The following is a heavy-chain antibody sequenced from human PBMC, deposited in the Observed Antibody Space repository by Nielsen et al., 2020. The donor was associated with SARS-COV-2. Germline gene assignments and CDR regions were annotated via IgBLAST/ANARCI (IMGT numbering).Heavy chain of an antibody. CDR3: ARAPITMIVVVNAFDI. V-gene: IGHV4-34*01. CDR2: IDHRGRT. J-gene: IGHJ3*02. D-gene: IGHD3-22*01. CDR1: GGSLNDYY. Sequence: SETLSLTCAVYGGSLNDYYWSWIRQPPGKGLEWIGEIDHRGRTSYNPSLKSRLTISVDTSKNQFSLKLSSVTAADTAVYYCARAPITMIVVVNAFDIWGQGTMVTVSS.